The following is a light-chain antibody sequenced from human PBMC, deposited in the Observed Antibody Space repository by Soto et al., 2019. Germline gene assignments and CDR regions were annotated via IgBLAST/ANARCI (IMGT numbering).Light chain of an antibody. CDR2: AAS. V-gene: IGKV3-20*01. Sequence: IVLTQSPGTLPLSPGERATLSCRASQSVSNSYLAWYQQKPGQAPRLLIYAASSRATGIPDRFSGSGSGTDFTLTISRLEPEDFAVYYCQQYGGSTWAFGQGTKVEIK. CDR3: QQYGGSTWA. CDR1: QSVSNSY. J-gene: IGKJ1*01.